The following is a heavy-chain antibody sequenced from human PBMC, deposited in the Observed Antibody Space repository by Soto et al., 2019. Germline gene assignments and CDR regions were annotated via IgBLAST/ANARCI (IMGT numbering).Heavy chain of an antibody. CDR3: ARHANYDILTGYYSGSRDYYGMDV. Sequence: PGESLKISCKGSGYSFTSYWISWVRQMPGKCLEWMGRIDPSDSYTNYSPSFQGHVTISADKSISTAYLQWSSLKASDTAMYYCARHANYDILTGYYSGSRDYYGMDVWGQGTTVTVSS. CDR2: IDPSDSYT. D-gene: IGHD3-9*01. J-gene: IGHJ6*02. CDR1: GYSFTSYW. V-gene: IGHV5-10-1*01.